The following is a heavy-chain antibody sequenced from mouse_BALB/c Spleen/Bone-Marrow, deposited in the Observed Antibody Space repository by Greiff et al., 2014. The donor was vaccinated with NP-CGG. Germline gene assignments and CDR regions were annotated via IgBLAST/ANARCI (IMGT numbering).Heavy chain of an antibody. CDR2: IYPGDGST. D-gene: IGHD2-4*01. J-gene: IGHJ3*01. CDR3: ALYDYDGLSWFAY. Sequence: QVQLKESGPELVKPGASVKISCKASGYAFSSSWMNWVKQRPGQGLEWIGRIYPGDGSTNYNGKFKGKATLTADKSSTTAYMQLSSLTSVDSAVYFCALYDYDGLSWFAYWGQGALVTVSA. V-gene: IGHV1-82*01. CDR1: GYAFSSSW.